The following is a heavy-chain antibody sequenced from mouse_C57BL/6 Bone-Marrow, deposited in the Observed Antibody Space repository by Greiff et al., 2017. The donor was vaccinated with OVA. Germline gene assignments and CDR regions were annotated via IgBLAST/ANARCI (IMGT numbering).Heavy chain of an antibody. CDR3: AREVGYYYGSSGDY. Sequence: VQLQQPGAELVKPGASVKLSCKASGYTFTSYWMHWVKQRPGQGLEWIGMIHPNSGSTNYNEKFKSKATLTVDKSSSTAYMQLSSLTSEDSAVYYCAREVGYYYGSSGDYWGQGTTLTVSS. CDR1: GYTFTSYW. V-gene: IGHV1-64*01. D-gene: IGHD1-1*01. J-gene: IGHJ2*01. CDR2: IHPNSGST.